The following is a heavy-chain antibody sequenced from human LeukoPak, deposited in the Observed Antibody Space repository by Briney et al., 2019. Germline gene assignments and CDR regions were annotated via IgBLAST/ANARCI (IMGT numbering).Heavy chain of an antibody. CDR2: ISWNSGTK. Sequence: PGRSLRLSCAASGFTFDDYAMHWVRQAPGKGLEWVSGISWNSGTKGYADSVRGRFTISRDNAKNSLYLQMSSLRVEDTALYYCAKDKQGTNYYNYYMDVWGKGTTVTVSS. D-gene: IGHD3-10*01. CDR1: GFTFDDYA. CDR3: AKDKQGTNYYNYYMDV. V-gene: IGHV3-9*01. J-gene: IGHJ6*03.